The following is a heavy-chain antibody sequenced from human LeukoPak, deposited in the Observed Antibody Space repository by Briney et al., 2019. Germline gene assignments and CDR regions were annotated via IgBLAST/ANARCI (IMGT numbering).Heavy chain of an antibody. Sequence: SQTLSLTCTVSGGSISSGGYYWSWIRQHPGKGLEGIVYIYYSGSTYYNPSLKRRVTISVDTSKNQFSLKLSSVTAADTAVYYCAREGYCSGGSCYEWGQGTLVTVSS. D-gene: IGHD2-15*01. J-gene: IGHJ1*01. CDR2: IYYSGST. CDR1: GGSISSGGYY. CDR3: AREGYCSGGSCYE. V-gene: IGHV4-31*03.